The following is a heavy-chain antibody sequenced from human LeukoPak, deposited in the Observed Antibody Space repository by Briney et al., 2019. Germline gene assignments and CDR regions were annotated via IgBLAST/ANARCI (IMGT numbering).Heavy chain of an antibody. D-gene: IGHD3-9*01. J-gene: IGHJ3*02. Sequence: GASVKVSCKASGYTFTSYGISWVRQAPGQGLEWMGRIIPILGIANYAQKFQGRVTITADKSTSTAYMELSSLRSEDTAVYYCARDWTPIDWLSRGDAFDIWGQGTMVTVSS. V-gene: IGHV1-69*04. CDR1: GYTFTSYG. CDR3: ARDWTPIDWLSRGDAFDI. CDR2: IIPILGIA.